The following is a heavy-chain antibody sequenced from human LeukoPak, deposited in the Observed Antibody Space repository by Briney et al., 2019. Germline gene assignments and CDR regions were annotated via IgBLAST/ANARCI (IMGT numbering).Heavy chain of an antibody. D-gene: IGHD6-19*01. J-gene: IGHJ4*02. Sequence: GESLRLSCVASGFTFSSFSMDWVRQAPGKGLEWVSYISSTSSTIYYADSVQGRFTSSRDNAKNSLYLQMNSLTAEDTAVYFCARDWSAVAAPDYFDYWGQGTLVTVSA. CDR3: ARDWSAVAAPDYFDY. CDR2: ISSTSSTI. CDR1: GFTFSSFS. V-gene: IGHV3-48*04.